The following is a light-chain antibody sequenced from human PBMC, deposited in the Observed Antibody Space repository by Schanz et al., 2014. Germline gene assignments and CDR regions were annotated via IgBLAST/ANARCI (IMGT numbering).Light chain of an antibody. J-gene: IGLJ3*02. Sequence: QSALTQPRSVSGSPGQSVTISCTGTSSDVGGYNYVSWYQQHPGKAPKLMIYDVSQRPSGVPDRFSGSKSGNTASLTISGLQAEDEADYYCQSYDSSLSGWVFGGGTKLTVL. CDR1: SSDVGGYNY. V-gene: IGLV2-11*01. CDR2: DVS. CDR3: QSYDSSLSGWV.